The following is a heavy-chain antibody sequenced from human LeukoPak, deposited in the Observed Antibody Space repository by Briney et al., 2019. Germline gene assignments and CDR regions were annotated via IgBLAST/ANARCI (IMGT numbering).Heavy chain of an antibody. CDR1: GDSISSNEYY. CDR2: IYISEST. Sequence: SETLSLTCTVSGDSISSNEYYWGWLRQPPGKGLEWIGTIYISESTYYNPSLKSRVTISVDTSTKFSLKLSSVTAADTAVYYCARKLFYCTITNCPYYFDYWGQGSLVTVSS. D-gene: IGHD2-2*01. CDR3: ARKLFYCTITNCPYYFDY. V-gene: IGHV4-39*07. J-gene: IGHJ4*02.